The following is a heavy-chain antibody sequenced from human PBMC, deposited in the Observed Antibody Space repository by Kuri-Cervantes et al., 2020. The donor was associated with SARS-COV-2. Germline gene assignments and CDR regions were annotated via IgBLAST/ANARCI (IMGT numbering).Heavy chain of an antibody. J-gene: IGHJ4*02. CDR3: ARGDERRTTRTFDY. CDR1: GGSTSSSSYY. CDR2: IYYSGGT. Sequence: SETLSLTCTVSGGSTSSSSYYWGWIRQPPGKGLEWIGSIYYSGGTYYNPSLKSRVTISVDTSKNQFSLKLSSVTAADTAVYYCARGDERRTTRTFDYWGQGTLVTVSS. V-gene: IGHV4-39*07. D-gene: IGHD1-1*01.